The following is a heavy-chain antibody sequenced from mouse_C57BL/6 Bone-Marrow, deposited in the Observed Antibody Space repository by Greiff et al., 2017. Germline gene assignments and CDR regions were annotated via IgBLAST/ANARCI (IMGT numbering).Heavy chain of an antibody. CDR3: AKSGDYCEAWFAY. D-gene: IGHD1-1*01. CDR1: GYTFTSSW. CDR2: INPSNGGT. J-gene: IGHJ3*01. Sequence: QVQLQQPGTELVKPGASVQLSCQASGYTFTSSWMHWVKQSPGQSLEWIGHINPSNGGTNYNEKFNSKATLTVDKSSSTAYMQLSSLTSEDAAVYYCAKSGDYCEAWFAYWGQGTLVTVSA. V-gene: IGHV1-53*01.